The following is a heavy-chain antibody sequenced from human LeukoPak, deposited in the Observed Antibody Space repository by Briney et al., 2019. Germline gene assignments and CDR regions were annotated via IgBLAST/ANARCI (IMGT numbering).Heavy chain of an antibody. J-gene: IGHJ4*02. CDR2: ITSGGGST. Sequence: GGSLRLSCAASGFTFSSYAMSWVRQAPGKGLEWVSMITSGGGSTYHADSVKGRFTISRDNSKNTLYLQMTSLRAEDTAVYYYTKDHPDCRGTSCLLFDSWGQGTLVTVSS. CDR3: TKDHPDCRGTSCLLFDS. V-gene: IGHV3-23*01. CDR1: GFTFSSYA. D-gene: IGHD2-2*01.